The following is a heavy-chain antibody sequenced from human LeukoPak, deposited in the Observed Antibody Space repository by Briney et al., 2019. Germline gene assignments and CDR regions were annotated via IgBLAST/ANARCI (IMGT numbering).Heavy chain of an antibody. CDR1: GYTFTSYG. J-gene: IGHJ5*02. Sequence: GASVKVSRKTSGYTFTSYGISWVRQAPGQGLEWMGWISAYNGNTKYAQNLQGRVTMSTDTSTSTAYMELRSLRSDDTAVYYCARHYSSGWYPSLDWFDPWGQGTLVTVSS. CDR3: ARHYSSGWYPSLDWFDP. CDR2: ISAYNGNT. V-gene: IGHV1-18*01. D-gene: IGHD6-13*01.